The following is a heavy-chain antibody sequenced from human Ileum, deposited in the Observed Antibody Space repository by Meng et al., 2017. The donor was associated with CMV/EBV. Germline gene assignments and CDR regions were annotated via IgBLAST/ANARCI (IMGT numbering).Heavy chain of an antibody. CDR2: INQYGST. CDR3: VTADHHAIKY. CDR1: GSFSPYT. D-gene: IGHD5-12*01. Sequence: QVQIQQWGAGLLKPSETLSLTCSLGGSFSPYTWSWISQAPGKGLEWIGEINQYGSTNFNPSVKSRVTISRDTSKNQFSLRLNSVTAADAAVYYCVTADHHAIKYWGQGTLVTVSS. V-gene: IGHV4-34*01. J-gene: IGHJ4*02.